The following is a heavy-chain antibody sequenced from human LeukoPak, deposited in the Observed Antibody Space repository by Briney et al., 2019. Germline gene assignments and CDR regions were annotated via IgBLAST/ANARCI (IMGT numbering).Heavy chain of an antibody. CDR1: GFTFSSYS. J-gene: IGHJ4*02. CDR2: ISSSSSYI. Sequence: GGSLRLSCAASGFTFSSYSMNWVRQAPGKGLEWVSSISSSSSYIYYADSVKGRFTISRDNAKNSLYLQMNSLRAEDTAVYYCAKDEMGIVATILLGYFDYWGQGTLVTVSS. CDR3: AKDEMGIVATILLGYFDY. V-gene: IGHV3-21*01. D-gene: IGHD5-12*01.